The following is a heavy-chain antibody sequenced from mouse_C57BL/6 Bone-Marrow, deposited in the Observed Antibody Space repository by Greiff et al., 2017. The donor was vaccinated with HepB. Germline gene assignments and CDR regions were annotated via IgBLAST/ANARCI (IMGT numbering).Heavy chain of an antibody. Sequence: VKLMESGAELVKPGASVKMSCKASGYTFTSYWITWVKQRPGQGLEWIGDIYPGSGSTNYNEKFKSKATLTVDTSSSTAYMQLSSLTSEDSAVYYCASPLYSNYGNYFDYWGQGTTLTVSS. D-gene: IGHD2-5*01. CDR2: IYPGSGST. CDR3: ASPLYSNYGNYFDY. CDR1: GYTFTSYW. J-gene: IGHJ2*01. V-gene: IGHV1-55*01.